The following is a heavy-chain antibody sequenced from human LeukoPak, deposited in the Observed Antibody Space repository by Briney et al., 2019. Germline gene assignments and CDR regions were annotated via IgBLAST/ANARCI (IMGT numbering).Heavy chain of an antibody. CDR1: GVSISSGDYY. V-gene: IGHV4-30-4*01. CDR3: ARPYYYESRIDP. Sequence: PSETLSLTCTVSGVSISSGDYYWSWIRQPPGKGLEWIGYMYSSGSTYYNPSLKSRATISVDTSKNQFSLKLSSVTAADTAVYYCARPYYYESRIDPWGQGTLVTVSS. D-gene: IGHD3-22*01. CDR2: MYSSGST. J-gene: IGHJ5*02.